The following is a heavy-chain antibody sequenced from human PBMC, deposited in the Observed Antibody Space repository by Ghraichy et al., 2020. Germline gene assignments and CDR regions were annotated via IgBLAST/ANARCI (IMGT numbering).Heavy chain of an antibody. D-gene: IGHD3-10*01. J-gene: IGHJ4*02. CDR2: IYYSGST. V-gene: IGHV4-31*03. Sequence: SETLSLTCTVSGDSISSGGYYWSWIRQHPGKGLEWIGYIYYSGSTFYYPSLKSRVTISVDTSKNQFSLKLSSVTAADTAVYYCARSDIDNGGSGSTDYWGQGTLV. CDR1: GDSISSGGYY. CDR3: ARSDIDNGGSGSTDY.